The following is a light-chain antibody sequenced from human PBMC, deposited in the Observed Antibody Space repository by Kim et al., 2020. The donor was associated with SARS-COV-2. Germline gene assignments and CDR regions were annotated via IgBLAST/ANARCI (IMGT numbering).Light chain of an antibody. Sequence: PGQTDSVTCSVDTLWDMHACWYQQKPGQSTVLVIYQDNKRPSGIPERFSVSNSGNTATLTLSGTQAMDEADYFCQAWDTSTTYFFGTGTKVTVL. J-gene: IGLJ1*01. V-gene: IGLV3-1*01. CDR2: QDN. CDR3: QAWDTSTTYF. CDR1: TLWDMH.